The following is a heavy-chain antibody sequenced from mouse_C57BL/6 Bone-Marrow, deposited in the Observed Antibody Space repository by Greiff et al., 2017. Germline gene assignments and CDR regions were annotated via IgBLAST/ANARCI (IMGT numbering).Heavy chain of an antibody. D-gene: IGHD1-1*01. J-gene: IGHJ4*01. V-gene: IGHV5-4*01. CDR1: GFTFSSYA. CDR3: ARDPYGSSYDYAMDY. Sequence: EVKLMESGGGLVKPGGSLKLSCAASGFTFSSYAMSWVRPTPEKRLEWVATISDGGSYTYYPDNVKGRFTISRDNAKNNLYLHMSHLKSEDTAMYYWARDPYGSSYDYAMDYWGQGTSVTVSS. CDR2: ISDGGSYT.